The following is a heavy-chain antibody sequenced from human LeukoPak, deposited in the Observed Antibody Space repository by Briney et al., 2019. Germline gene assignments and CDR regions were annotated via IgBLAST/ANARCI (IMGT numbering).Heavy chain of an antibody. D-gene: IGHD5-12*01. J-gene: IGHJ4*02. CDR1: GGTFSSYA. CDR3: ATRRGKRGYSGYDSVGFDY. Sequence: SVKVSCKASGGTFSSYAISWVRQAPGQGLKWMGGIIPIFGTANYAQKFQGRVTITADESTSTAYMELSSLRSEDTAVYYCATRRGKRGYSGYDSVGFDYWGQGTLVTVSS. CDR2: IIPIFGTA. V-gene: IGHV1-69*13.